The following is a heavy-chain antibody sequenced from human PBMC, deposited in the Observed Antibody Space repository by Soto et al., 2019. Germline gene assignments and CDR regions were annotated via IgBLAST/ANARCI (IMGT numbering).Heavy chain of an antibody. CDR1: GGTFSSYA. Sequence: QVQLVQSGAEVRQPASSVKVSCKTSGGTFSSYAISWVRQAPGQGLEWMGGIVPIVDTSTYAQKFQGRVTITADESTSTVYTELSSLRSDDTAVYYCVIVVAIPGYPDNWGQGTLVTVSS. J-gene: IGHJ4*02. CDR3: VIVVAIPGYPDN. V-gene: IGHV1-69*12. CDR2: IVPIVDTS. D-gene: IGHD5-12*01.